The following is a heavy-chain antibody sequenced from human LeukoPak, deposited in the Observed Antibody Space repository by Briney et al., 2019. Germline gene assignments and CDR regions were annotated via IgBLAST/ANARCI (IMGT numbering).Heavy chain of an antibody. V-gene: IGHV1-69*05. CDR2: IIPIFGTA. Sequence: EASVKVSCKASGGTFSSYAISWVRQAPGQGLEWMGGIIPIFGTANYAQKFQGRVTITTDESTSTAYMELSSLRSEDTAVYYCARGPYYHDSSGYYYFDYWGQGTLVTVSS. J-gene: IGHJ4*02. D-gene: IGHD3-22*01. CDR1: GGTFSSYA. CDR3: ARGPYYHDSSGYYYFDY.